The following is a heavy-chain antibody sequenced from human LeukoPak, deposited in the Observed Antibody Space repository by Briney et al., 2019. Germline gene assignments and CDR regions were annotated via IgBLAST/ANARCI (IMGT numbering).Heavy chain of an antibody. Sequence: GASVKVSCKASGYTFTSYDINWVRQATGQGLEWMGWMNPNSGNTGYAQEFQGRVTMTRNTSISTAYMELSSLRSEDTAVYYCARFAPYYDFWSGYQTNYYYYGMDVWGQGTTVTVSS. J-gene: IGHJ6*02. CDR3: ARFAPYYDFWSGYQTNYYYYGMDV. V-gene: IGHV1-8*01. CDR2: MNPNSGNT. D-gene: IGHD3-3*01. CDR1: GYTFTSYD.